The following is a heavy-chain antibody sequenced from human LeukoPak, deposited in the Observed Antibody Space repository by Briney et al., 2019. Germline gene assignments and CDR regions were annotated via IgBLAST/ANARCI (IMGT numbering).Heavy chain of an antibody. CDR2: IHPNSGAT. CDR3: ARDQRGSSDLDY. V-gene: IGHV1-2*02. D-gene: IGHD6-19*01. J-gene: IGHJ4*02. CDR1: GYTFTVNY. Sequence: VASVRVSCTASGYTFTVNYMHWVRQAPGQGLEWMGWIHPNSGATNFAQKFQGRVTMTRDTSISTAYMDLTSLTSDDTAIYYCARDQRGSSDLDYWGQGTLITVSS.